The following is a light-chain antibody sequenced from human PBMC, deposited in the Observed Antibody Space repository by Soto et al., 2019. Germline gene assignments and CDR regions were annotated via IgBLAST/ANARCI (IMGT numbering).Light chain of an antibody. Sequence: QSALTQPASVSGSPGQSITISCTGTSSDVGSYNLVSWHQQHPGKAPKLMIYEGSKRPSGVSNRFSGSKSGNTASLTISGLQAEDEADYYCCSYAGSSTFVFGTGTKLTV. CDR1: SSDVGSYNL. V-gene: IGLV2-23*01. CDR3: CSYAGSSTFV. CDR2: EGS. J-gene: IGLJ1*01.